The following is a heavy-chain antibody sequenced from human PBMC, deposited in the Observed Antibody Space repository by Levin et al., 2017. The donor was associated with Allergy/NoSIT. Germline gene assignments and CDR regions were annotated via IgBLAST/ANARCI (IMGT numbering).Heavy chain of an antibody. CDR3: ARGYSSGRKAFET. CDR2: ISTSSSTI. J-gene: IGHJ3*02. CDR1: GFTFSTYS. D-gene: IGHD6-19*01. V-gene: IGHV3-48*01. Sequence: GGSLRLSCAASGFTFSTYSMNWVRQAPGKGLEWVSYISTSSSTIYYVDSVKGRFTISRDNAENARYLQMNSLRAEDTAVEYWARGYSSGRKAFETWRQGTMVTVSS.